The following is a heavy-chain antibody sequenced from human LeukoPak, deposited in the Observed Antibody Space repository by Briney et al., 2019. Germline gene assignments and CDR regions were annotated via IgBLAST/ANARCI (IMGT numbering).Heavy chain of an antibody. J-gene: IGHJ4*02. D-gene: IGHD3-10*01. CDR1: GFISSSYW. Sequence: GGSLRLFCAASGFISSSYWMSWVRQAPGKGLECVAYMRVDGNEKYYADSVKGQFTTSRDNAKNSLLLQMDSLRAEDTAVYYCARDLAGHYYGSGSSFDYWGQGTLVTVSS. CDR2: MRVDGNEK. CDR3: ARDLAGHYYGSGSSFDY. V-gene: IGHV3-7*01.